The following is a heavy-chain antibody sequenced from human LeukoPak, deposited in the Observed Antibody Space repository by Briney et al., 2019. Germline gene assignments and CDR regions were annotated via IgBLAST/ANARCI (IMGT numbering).Heavy chain of an antibody. Sequence: ASVKVSCKASGYTFTGYYMHWVRQAPGQGLEWMGWINPNSGCTNYAQKFQGRVTMTRDTSISTAYMELSRLRSDDTAVYYCARDLLAAAGTAVDYWGQGTLVTVSS. J-gene: IGHJ4*02. CDR2: INPNSGCT. CDR1: GYTFTGYY. CDR3: ARDLLAAAGTAVDY. V-gene: IGHV1-2*02. D-gene: IGHD6-13*01.